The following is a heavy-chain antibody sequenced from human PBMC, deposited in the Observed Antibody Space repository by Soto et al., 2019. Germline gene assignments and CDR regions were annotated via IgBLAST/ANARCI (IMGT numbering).Heavy chain of an antibody. CDR2: IDRSGRT. J-gene: IGHJ4*02. Sequence: SETLSLTCAVYGGSFSDDASSSDWYWNWIRQSPGKGLEWMGEIDRSGRTYYNPSLKSRVSVVVDTSKNQFSLRLSSMTAADAAVYYCVRHVREFSGPGSYDFFDSWGQGLLVTVSS. CDR1: GGSFSDDASSSDWY. V-gene: IGHV4-34*01. D-gene: IGHD3-10*01. CDR3: VRHVREFSGPGSYDFFDS.